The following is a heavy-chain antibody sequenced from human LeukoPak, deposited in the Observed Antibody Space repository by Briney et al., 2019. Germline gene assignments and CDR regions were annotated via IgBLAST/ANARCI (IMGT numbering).Heavy chain of an antibody. CDR1: GFTFSNYG. Sequence: GGSLRLSCAASGFTFSNYGMHWVRQAPGKGLEWVAVISYDESDKHYADSVKGRFTISRDNSKNTLYLQMNSLRPEGTAVYYCAKGVVAATNAAYYGMDVWGQGTTVTVSS. D-gene: IGHD2-15*01. CDR3: AKGVVAATNAAYYGMDV. V-gene: IGHV3-30*18. J-gene: IGHJ6*02. CDR2: ISYDESDK.